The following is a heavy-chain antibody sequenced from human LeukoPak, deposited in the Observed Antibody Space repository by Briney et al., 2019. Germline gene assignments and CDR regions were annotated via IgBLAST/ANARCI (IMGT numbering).Heavy chain of an antibody. J-gene: IGHJ5*02. CDR3: ARDDRGTSRYRPSFDP. V-gene: IGHV1-69*04. D-gene: IGHD2-2*01. Sequence: GSSVTVSCKASGGTFSSYAISWVRQAPGQGLEWMGRIIPILGIANYAQKLQGRVTMTTDTSTSTAYMELRSLRSDDTAVYYCARDDRGTSRYRPSFDPWGQGTLVTVSS. CDR1: GGTFSSYA. CDR2: IIPILGIA.